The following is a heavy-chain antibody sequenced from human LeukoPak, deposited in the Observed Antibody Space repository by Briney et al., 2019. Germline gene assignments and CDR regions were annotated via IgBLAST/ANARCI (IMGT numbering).Heavy chain of an antibody. CDR2: ISGSGGST. CDR1: GSTFSSYA. Sequence: PGGSLRLSCAASGSTFSSYAMSWVRQAPGKGLEWVSAISGSGGSTYYADSVKGRFTISRDNSKNTLYLQMNSLRAEDTAVYYCAKVEVTMVRGVIINEYYFDYWGQGTLVTVSS. D-gene: IGHD3-10*01. J-gene: IGHJ4*02. V-gene: IGHV3-23*01. CDR3: AKVEVTMVRGVIINEYYFDY.